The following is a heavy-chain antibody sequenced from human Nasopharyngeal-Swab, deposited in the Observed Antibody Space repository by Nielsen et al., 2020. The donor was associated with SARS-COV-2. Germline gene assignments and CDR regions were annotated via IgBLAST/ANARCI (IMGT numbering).Heavy chain of an antibody. D-gene: IGHD6-6*01. CDR2: ISSSSSYI. Sequence: WIRQPPGKGLEWVSSISSSSSYIYYADSVKGRFTISRDNAKNSLYLQMNSLRAEDTAVYYCAHSSLSAFDIWGQGTMVTVSS. J-gene: IGHJ3*02. CDR3: AHSSLSAFDI. V-gene: IGHV3-21*01.